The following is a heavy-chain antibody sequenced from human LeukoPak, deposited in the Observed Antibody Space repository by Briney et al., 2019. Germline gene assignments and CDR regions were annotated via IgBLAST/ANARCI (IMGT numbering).Heavy chain of an antibody. V-gene: IGHV3-23*01. CDR3: AKERLGGNYGDYAVDY. Sequence: GGSLRLSCAASGFTFTSYAMSWVRQAPGKGLEWVSSVSGSGDGTYYADSVKGRFTISRDNSKKTLDLHMDSLRAEDTAVYYCAKERLGGNYGDYAVDYWGQGTMVTVYS. J-gene: IGHJ4*02. CDR1: GFTFTSYA. D-gene: IGHD4-17*01. CDR2: VSGSGDGT.